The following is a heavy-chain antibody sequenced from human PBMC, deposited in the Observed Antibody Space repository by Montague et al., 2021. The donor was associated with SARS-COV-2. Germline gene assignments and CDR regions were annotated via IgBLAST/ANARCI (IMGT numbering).Heavy chain of an antibody. J-gene: IGHJ4*02. CDR2: IYYSGST. CDR1: GGSFTLYY. CDR3: AREKYYFGSSGLRNDHFDY. V-gene: IGHV4-59*01. Sequence: SETLSLTCNVSGGSFTLYYWSWIRQTPGRGLEWIGLIYYSGSTIYNPSLKSRVTMSVDTSKNQFSLRLTSVTAADTAVYYCAREKYYFGSSGLRNDHFDYWGQGILVTVSS. D-gene: IGHD3-22*01.